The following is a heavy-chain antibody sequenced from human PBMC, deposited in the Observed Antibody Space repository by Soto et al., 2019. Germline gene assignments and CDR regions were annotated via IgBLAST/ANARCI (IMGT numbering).Heavy chain of an antibody. J-gene: IGHJ5*02. Sequence: ASVKVSCKASGYTFTSYDINWVRQATGQGLEWMGWMSPNNGNTNYAQKLQGRVTMTTDTSTSTAYMELRSLRSDDTAVYYCARDPTQAVAGTWFDPWGQGTLVTVSS. D-gene: IGHD6-19*01. CDR3: ARDPTQAVAGTWFDP. V-gene: IGHV1-18*01. CDR2: MSPNNGNT. CDR1: GYTFTSYD.